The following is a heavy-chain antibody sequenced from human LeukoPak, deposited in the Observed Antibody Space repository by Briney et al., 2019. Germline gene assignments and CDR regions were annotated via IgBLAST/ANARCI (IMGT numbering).Heavy chain of an antibody. CDR2: IIPIFGTA. D-gene: IGHD3-22*01. J-gene: IGHJ4*02. V-gene: IGHV1-69*01. CDR3: ARAPHWYYDSSGYLDY. Sequence: KISCKASGGTFSSYAISWVRQAPGQGLEWMGGIIPIFGTANYAQKFQGRVTITADESTSTAYMELSSLRSEDTAVYYCARAPHWYYDSSGYLDYWGQGTLVTVSS. CDR1: GGTFSSYA.